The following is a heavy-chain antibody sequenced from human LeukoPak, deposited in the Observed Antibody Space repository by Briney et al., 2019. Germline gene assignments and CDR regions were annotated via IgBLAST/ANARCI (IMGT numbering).Heavy chain of an antibody. CDR2: ITSNSGSI. CDR3: AREDTADAFDI. J-gene: IGHJ3*02. Sequence: GGSLRLSCAASGFSFSRYSMNWVRQAPGKGLEWVSSITSNSGSIYYADSVKGRFTISRDNAKNSLYLQMNSLRVEDTAVYYCAREDTADAFDIWGLGTMVTVSS. V-gene: IGHV3-21*01. CDR1: GFSFSRYS.